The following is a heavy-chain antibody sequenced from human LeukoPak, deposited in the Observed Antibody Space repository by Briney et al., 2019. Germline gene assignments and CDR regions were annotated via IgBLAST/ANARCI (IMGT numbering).Heavy chain of an antibody. CDR1: GFTFSSYG. V-gene: IGHV3-33*06. D-gene: IGHD3-10*01. CDR2: IWYDGSNK. Sequence: GGSLRLSCAASGFTFSSYGMHWVRQAPGKGLEWVAVIWYDGSNKYYADSVKGRFTISRDNSKNTLYLQMNSLRAEDTAVYYLGKGRGGGKTHVDAFDYWGQGTLVTVSS. CDR3: GKGRGGGKTHVDAFDY. J-gene: IGHJ4*02.